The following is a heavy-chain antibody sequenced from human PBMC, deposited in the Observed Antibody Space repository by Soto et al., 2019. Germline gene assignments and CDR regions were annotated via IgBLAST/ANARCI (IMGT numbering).Heavy chain of an antibody. D-gene: IGHD6-13*01. CDR3: ARDIAAAGI. CDR1: GGSISSYY. J-gene: IGHJ4*02. V-gene: IGHV4-59*01. CDR2: IYYSGST. Sequence: SETLSLTCTVSGGSISSYYWSWIRQPPGKGLEWIGYIYYSGSTNYNPSLKSRVTISVDTSKDQLSLKLSSVTAADTAVYYCARDIAAAGIWGQGTLVTVSS.